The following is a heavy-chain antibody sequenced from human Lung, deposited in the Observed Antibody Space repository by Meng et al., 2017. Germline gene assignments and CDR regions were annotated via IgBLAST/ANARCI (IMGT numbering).Heavy chain of an antibody. CDR1: GYTFTSYA. CDR3: ARGDYCGGDCYWFDY. CDR2: INAGNGNT. Sequence: QVQLLQSGAEVKKPGASVKVSCKASGYTFTSYAMHWVRQAPGQRLEWMGWINAGNGNTKYSQKFQGRVTITRDTSASTAYMELSSLRPEDTAVYYCARGDYCGGDCYWFDYWGQGTLVTVSS. J-gene: IGHJ4*02. V-gene: IGHV1-3*01. D-gene: IGHD2-21*02.